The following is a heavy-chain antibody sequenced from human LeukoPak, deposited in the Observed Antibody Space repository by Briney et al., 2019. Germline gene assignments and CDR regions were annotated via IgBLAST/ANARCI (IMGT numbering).Heavy chain of an antibody. J-gene: IGHJ6*02. Sequence: GASVKVSCKASGYTFTSYYMHWVRQAPGQGLEWMGIINPSGGNTGYAQKFQGRVTMTRNTSISTAYMELSSLRSEDTAVYYCASERGYGSGSYYSYYYGMDVWGQGTTVTVSS. D-gene: IGHD3-10*01. CDR3: ASERGYGSGSYYSYYYGMDV. V-gene: IGHV1-46*01. CDR1: GYTFTSYY. CDR2: INPSGGNT.